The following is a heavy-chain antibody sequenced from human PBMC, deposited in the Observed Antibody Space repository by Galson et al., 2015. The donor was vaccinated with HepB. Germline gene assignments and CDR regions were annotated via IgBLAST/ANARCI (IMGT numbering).Heavy chain of an antibody. J-gene: IGHJ3*02. D-gene: IGHD3-16*01. V-gene: IGHV4-4*02. CDR3: ARVDRGFVGPDALDM. Sequence: SETLSLTCAVSGGSISSSNWWSWVRQPPGKGLEWIGEIYHSGQTNYNSSLKSRVTISLDTSKNQFTLNLSSVTAADTAVYYCARVDRGFVGPDALDMWGQGTMVTVSS. CDR2: IYHSGQT. CDR1: GGSISSSNW.